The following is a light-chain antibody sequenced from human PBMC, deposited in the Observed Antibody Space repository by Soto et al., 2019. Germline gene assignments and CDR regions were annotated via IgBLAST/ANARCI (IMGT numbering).Light chain of an antibody. V-gene: IGKV3-20*01. J-gene: IGKJ1*01. Sequence: ETVLTQSPGTLSLSPGERATLSCRASQTISKNYIAWYQQKPGRAPRLLIYATSNRATGIADRFSGSGSGTDFSLTISRLEPEDSAVYFCQQYGRTFGQGTKVEI. CDR1: QTISKNY. CDR2: ATS. CDR3: QQYGRT.